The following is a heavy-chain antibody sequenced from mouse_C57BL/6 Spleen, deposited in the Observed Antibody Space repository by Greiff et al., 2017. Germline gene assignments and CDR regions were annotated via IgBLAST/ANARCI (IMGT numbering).Heavy chain of an antibody. CDR2: ISSGGSYT. D-gene: IGHD1-1*01. J-gene: IGHJ2*01. Sequence: EVMLVESGGDLVKPGGSLKLSCAASGFTFSSYGMSWVRQTPDKRLEWVATISSGGSYTYYPDSVKGRFTISRDNAKNTLYLQMSSLKSEDTAMDYCARQGYGSSFPFCDYWGQGTTLTVSS. CDR1: GFTFSSYG. V-gene: IGHV5-6*02. CDR3: ARQGYGSSFPFCDY.